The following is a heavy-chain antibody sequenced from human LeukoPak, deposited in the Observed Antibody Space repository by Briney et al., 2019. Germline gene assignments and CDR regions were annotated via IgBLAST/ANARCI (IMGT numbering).Heavy chain of an antibody. CDR1: GGSISSYY. V-gene: IGHV4-4*07. CDR3: ARERIRYFDWLLDY. CDR2: IYTSGST. Sequence: SETLSLTCTVSGGSISSYYWSWIRQPAGKGLEWTGRIYTSGSTNYNPSLKSRVTMSVDTSKNQFSLKLSSVTAADTAVYYCARERIRYFDWLLDYWGQGTLVTVSS. D-gene: IGHD3-9*01. J-gene: IGHJ4*02.